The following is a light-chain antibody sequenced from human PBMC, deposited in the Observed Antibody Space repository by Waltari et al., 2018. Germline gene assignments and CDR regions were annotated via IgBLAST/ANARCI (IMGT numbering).Light chain of an antibody. J-gene: IGKJ1*01. CDR2: GAS. V-gene: IGKV3-20*01. CDR3: QHYVRLPAT. Sequence: EIVWTQSPGILSLSPGARATLSCRARQSFSRTLDWYQQKPGQAPRLLIYGASTRATGIPDRFGGGGSGTDFSLTISRLEPEDFAVYYCQHYVRLPATFGQGTKVEIK. CDR1: QSFSRT.